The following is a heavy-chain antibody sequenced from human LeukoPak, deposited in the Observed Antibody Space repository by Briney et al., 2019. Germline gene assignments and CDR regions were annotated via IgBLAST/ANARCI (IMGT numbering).Heavy chain of an antibody. Sequence: TLSLTCTVSGYSISSGYYWSWIRQPAGKGLEWIGRIYTSGSTNYNPSLKSRVTISVDTSKNQFSLKLSSVTAADTAVYYCAQLGKKDYWGQGTLVTVSS. J-gene: IGHJ4*02. V-gene: IGHV4-61*02. D-gene: IGHD7-27*01. CDR1: GYSISSGYY. CDR2: IYTSGST. CDR3: AQLGKKDY.